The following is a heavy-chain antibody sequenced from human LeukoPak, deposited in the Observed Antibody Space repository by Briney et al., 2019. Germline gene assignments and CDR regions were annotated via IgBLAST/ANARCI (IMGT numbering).Heavy chain of an antibody. V-gene: IGHV3-21*01. CDR3: ARDMRADAEYFDY. Sequence: GGSLRLSCAASDFSFITYAMNWVRQAPGKGLEWVSSISSSSSYIYYADSVKGRFTISRDNAKNSLYLQMNSLRAEDTAVYYCARDMRADAEYFDYWGQGTLVTVSS. J-gene: IGHJ4*02. D-gene: IGHD3-16*01. CDR2: ISSSSSYI. CDR1: DFSFITYA.